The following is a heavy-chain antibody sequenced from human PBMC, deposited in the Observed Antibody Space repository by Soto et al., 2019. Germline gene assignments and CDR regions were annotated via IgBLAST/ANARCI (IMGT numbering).Heavy chain of an antibody. Sequence: QITLKESGPTLVKPTQTLTLTCTFSGFSLSTSGVGVGWIRQPPGKALEWLAFTYWDDDKRYSPSLKSRLTIAKDTSKNQVDLTMTNMDPVDTATYYCADSRYGSGSYYNSYWGQGTLVTVSS. D-gene: IGHD3-10*01. CDR1: GFSLSTSGVG. V-gene: IGHV2-5*02. J-gene: IGHJ4*02. CDR2: TYWDDDK. CDR3: ADSRYGSGSYYNSY.